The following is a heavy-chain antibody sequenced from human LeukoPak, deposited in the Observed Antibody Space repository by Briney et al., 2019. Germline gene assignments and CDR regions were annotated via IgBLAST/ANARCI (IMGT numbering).Heavy chain of an antibody. V-gene: IGHV3-21*04. J-gene: IGHJ3*02. CDR2: ISSSSSYI. CDR3: ARGARLGYASGWYHGI. D-gene: IGHD6-19*01. Sequence: GGSLRLSCAASGFTFSSYSMNWVRQAPGKWLEWVSSISSSSSYIYYADSVKGRFTISRDNAKNSLYLQMNSLRADDTAVYYCARGARLGYASGWYHGIWGQGTMVTVSS. CDR1: GFTFSSYS.